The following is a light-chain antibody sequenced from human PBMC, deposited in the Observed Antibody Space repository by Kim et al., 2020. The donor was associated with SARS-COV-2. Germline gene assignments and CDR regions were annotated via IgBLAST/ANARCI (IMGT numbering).Light chain of an antibody. J-gene: IGLJ3*02. V-gene: IGLV3-19*01. CDR3: NSRDSSGTWV. Sequence: SSELTQDPAVSVALGQTVRITCQGDSLRSYYASWYQQKPGQAPVLVIYGKNNRPSGIPDRFSGSSSGNTASLTITGAQAEDEADYYCNSRDSSGTWVFGGGTQLTVL. CDR2: GKN. CDR1: SLRSYY.